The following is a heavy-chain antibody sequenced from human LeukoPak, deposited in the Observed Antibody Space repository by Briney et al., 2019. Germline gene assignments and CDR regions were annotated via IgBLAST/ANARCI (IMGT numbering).Heavy chain of an antibody. V-gene: IGHV1-8*03. CDR3: ARGDMVRGLYYMDV. D-gene: IGHD3-10*01. CDR1: GYGFTGYY. J-gene: IGHJ6*03. Sequence: ASVKVSCKASGYGFTGYYMRWVRQATGQGLEWMGWMNPNSGNTGYEQKFQGRVTITRNTSISTAYMELSSLRSEDTAVYYCARGDMVRGLYYMDVWGRGTTVTVSS. CDR2: MNPNSGNT.